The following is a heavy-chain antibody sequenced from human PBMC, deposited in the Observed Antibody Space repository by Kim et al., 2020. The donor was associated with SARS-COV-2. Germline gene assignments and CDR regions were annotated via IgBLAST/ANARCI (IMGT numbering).Heavy chain of an antibody. V-gene: IGHV3-23*01. J-gene: IGHJ4*02. CDR3: AKDGGYGDWVVFDY. Sequence: GGSLRLSCAASGFTFSSYAMSWVRQAPGKGLEWVSAISGSGGITYYADSVKGRFTISRDDSKNTLYLQMNSLRAEDTAVYYCAKDGGYGDWVVFDYCWRGTLVAVSS. CDR1: GFTFSSYA. CDR2: ISGSGGIT. D-gene: IGHD4-17*01.